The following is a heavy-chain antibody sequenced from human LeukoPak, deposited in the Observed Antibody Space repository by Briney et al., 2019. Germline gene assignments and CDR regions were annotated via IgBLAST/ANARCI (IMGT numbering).Heavy chain of an antibody. V-gene: IGHV6-1*01. CDR1: GDSVSSNSAA. J-gene: IGHJ5*02. Sequence: SQTLSLTCAISGDSVSSNSAAWNWIRQSPSRGLEWLGRTYYRSKWYNDYAVSVKSRITINPDTSKNQFSLQLNSVTPEGTAVYYCAFGVDTRIAVAGGWFDPWGQGTLVTVSS. CDR3: AFGVDTRIAVAGGWFDP. D-gene: IGHD6-19*01. CDR2: TYYRSKWYN.